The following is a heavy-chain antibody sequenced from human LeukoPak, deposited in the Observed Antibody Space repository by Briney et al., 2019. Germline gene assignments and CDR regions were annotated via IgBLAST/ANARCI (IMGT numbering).Heavy chain of an antibody. Sequence: ASVKVSCKASGYTFTGYYMHWVRQAPGQGLEWMGWISPNSGGTNYAQKFQGRVTMTRDTSISTAYMELSRLRSDDTAVYYCARDYRHDFWSGYYDYYYGMDVWGQGTTVTVSS. CDR2: ISPNSGGT. V-gene: IGHV1-2*02. J-gene: IGHJ6*02. CDR3: ARDYRHDFWSGYYDYYYGMDV. D-gene: IGHD3-3*01. CDR1: GYTFTGYY.